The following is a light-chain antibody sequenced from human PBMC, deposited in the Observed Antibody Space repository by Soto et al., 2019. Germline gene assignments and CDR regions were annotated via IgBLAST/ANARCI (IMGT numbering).Light chain of an antibody. V-gene: IGLV2-14*01. CDR1: SSDIGAYDY. CDR3: SSYATSNTYV. Sequence: QSALTQPASLSGSPGQSITISCTGTSSDIGAYDYVSWFQQHPGKAPKLMISEVNNRPSGVSNRFSGSKSGNTAYLTISGLQVEVEAEYYFSSYATSNTYVFGTGTKLTVL. J-gene: IGLJ1*01. CDR2: EVN.